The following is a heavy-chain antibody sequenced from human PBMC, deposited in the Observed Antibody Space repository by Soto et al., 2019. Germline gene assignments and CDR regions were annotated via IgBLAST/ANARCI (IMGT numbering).Heavy chain of an antibody. J-gene: IGHJ4*02. V-gene: IGHV1-3*01. Sequence: ASVKVSCKASGYTFTSYAMHWVRQAPGQRPEWMGWINAGNGDTKYSQKFQGRVTITRDTSASTAYMELSSLRSEDTAVYYCAGEFIGVVYYYFDYWGQGTLVTVSS. D-gene: IGHD3-3*01. CDR1: GYTFTSYA. CDR3: AGEFIGVVYYYFDY. CDR2: INAGNGDT.